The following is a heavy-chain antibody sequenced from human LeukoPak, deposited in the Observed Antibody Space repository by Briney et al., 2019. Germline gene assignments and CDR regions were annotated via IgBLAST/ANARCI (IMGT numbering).Heavy chain of an antibody. D-gene: IGHD3-22*01. Sequence: GGSLRLSCAASGFTFRRYAMSWVRQAPGEGLEWVPAICSSGGSTYYADSVRGRFTISRDNSKNKLYLQMNSLRAEDTAVYYCASGYDSSGYSYGDYWGQGTLVTVSS. CDR1: GFTFRRYA. CDR2: ICSSGGST. CDR3: ASGYDSSGYSYGDY. J-gene: IGHJ4*02. V-gene: IGHV3-23*01.